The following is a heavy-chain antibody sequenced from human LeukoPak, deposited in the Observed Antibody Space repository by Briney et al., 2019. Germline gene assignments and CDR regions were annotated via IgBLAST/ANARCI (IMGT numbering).Heavy chain of an antibody. CDR2: ISSSSSYT. CDR1: GFTFSDYY. J-gene: IGHJ6*02. CDR3: AKDGPDRIAVAAYYYYGMDV. Sequence: GGSLRLSCAASGFTFSDYYMSSIRHAPGKGLEWVSYISSSSSYTNYADSVKGRFTISRDNAKNSLYLQMNTLRAEDTAVYYCAKDGPDRIAVAAYYYYGMDVWGQGTTVTVSS. D-gene: IGHD6-19*01. V-gene: IGHV3-11*06.